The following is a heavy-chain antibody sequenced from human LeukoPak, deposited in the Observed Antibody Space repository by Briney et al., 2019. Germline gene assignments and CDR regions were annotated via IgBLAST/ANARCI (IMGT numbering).Heavy chain of an antibody. D-gene: IGHD2-15*01. CDR1: GFTFSSYG. J-gene: IGHJ3*02. Sequence: GRSLRLSCAASGFTFSSYGMHWVRQAPGKGLEWVAVISYDGSNKYYADSVKGRFTISRDNSKNTLYLQMNSLRAEDTAVYYCAKVIGYCSGGSCYSKSHDAFDIWGQGTMVTVSS. V-gene: IGHV3-30*18. CDR3: AKVIGYCSGGSCYSKSHDAFDI. CDR2: ISYDGSNK.